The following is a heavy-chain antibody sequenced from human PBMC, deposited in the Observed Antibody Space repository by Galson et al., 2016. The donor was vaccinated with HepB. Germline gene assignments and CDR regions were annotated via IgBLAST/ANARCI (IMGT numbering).Heavy chain of an antibody. CDR3: ARQYGRVFEY. Sequence: CAISGDSVSNNNAAWHWIRQSPSRGLEWLGKTCYRSKWFNDYAGSVTSRISINPDTSQNQFSLQLNSVTPEGTAVYYCARQYGRVFEYWGQGTLVTVSS. V-gene: IGHV6-1*01. J-gene: IGHJ4*02. CDR2: TCYRSKWFN. CDR1: GDSVSNNNAA. D-gene: IGHD2/OR15-2a*01.